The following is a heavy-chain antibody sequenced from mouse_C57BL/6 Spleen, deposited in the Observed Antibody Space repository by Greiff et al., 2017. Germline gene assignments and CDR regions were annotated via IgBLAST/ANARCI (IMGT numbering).Heavy chain of an antibody. V-gene: IGHV1-42*01. CDR3: ARPSPHYFDY. CDR1: GYSFTGYY. J-gene: IGHJ2*01. CDR2: INPSTGGT. Sequence: VQLQQPGPELVKPGASVKISCKASGYSFTGYYMNWVKQSPEKSLEWIGEINPSTGGTTYNQKFKAKATLTVDKSSSTAYMQLKSLTSEDSAVYYCARPSPHYFDYWGQGTTLTVSS.